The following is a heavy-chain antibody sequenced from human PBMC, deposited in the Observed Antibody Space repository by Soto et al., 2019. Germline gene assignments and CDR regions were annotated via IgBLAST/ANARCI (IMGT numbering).Heavy chain of an antibody. CDR2: IYHSGST. V-gene: IGHV4-4*02. Sequence: QSQTLSLTCAVSGGSISSSNWWSWVRQPPGKGLEWIGEIYHSGSTNYNPSLKSRVTISVDKSKNQFSLKLSSVTAADTAVYYCARGPLYYYYYGMDVWGQGTTVTVSS. CDR1: GGSISSSNW. CDR3: ARGPLYYYYYGMDV. J-gene: IGHJ6*02.